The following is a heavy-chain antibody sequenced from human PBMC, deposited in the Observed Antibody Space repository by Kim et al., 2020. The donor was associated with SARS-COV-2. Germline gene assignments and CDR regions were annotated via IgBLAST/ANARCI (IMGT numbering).Heavy chain of an antibody. D-gene: IGHD3-3*01. CDR1: GGSISSYY. CDR3: ARREQNTIFGVVIAPGAFDL. J-gene: IGHJ3*01. V-gene: IGHV4-59*01. CDR2: IYYSGST. Sequence: SETLSLTCTVSGGSISSYYWSWIRQPPGKGLEWIGYIYYSGSTNYNPSLKSRVTISVDTSKNQSSLKLSSVTAADTAVYYCARREQNTIFGVVIAPGAFDLWGQGTMVTVSS.